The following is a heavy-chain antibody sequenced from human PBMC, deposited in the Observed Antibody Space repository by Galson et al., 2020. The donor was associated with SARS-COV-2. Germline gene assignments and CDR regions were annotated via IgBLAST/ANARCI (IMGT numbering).Heavy chain of an antibody. CDR1: GGSISSYY. CDR2: IYYSGST. D-gene: IGHD3-9*01. CDR3: ASGGLRYFDWFHGMDV. V-gene: IGHV4-59*13. Sequence: SETLSLTCTVSGGSISSYYWSWIRQPPGKGLEWIGYIYYSGSTNYNPSLKSRVTISVDTSKNQFSLKLSSVTAADTAVYYCASGGLRYFDWFHGMDVWGQGTTVTVSS. J-gene: IGHJ6*02.